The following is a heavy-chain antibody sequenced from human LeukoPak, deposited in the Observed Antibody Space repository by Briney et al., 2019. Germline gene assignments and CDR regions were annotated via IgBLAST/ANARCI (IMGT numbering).Heavy chain of an antibody. CDR3: ARQAGGNSGFYYYYYMDV. D-gene: IGHD4-23*01. J-gene: IGHJ6*03. CDR1: GGSISSSSYY. Sequence: SSETLSLTCTVSGGSISSSSYYWGWIRQPPGKGLEWSGSIYYSGSTYYNPSLKSRVTISVDTSKNQFSLKLSSVTAADTAVYYCARQAGGNSGFYYYYYMDVWGKGTTVTVSS. V-gene: IGHV4-39*01. CDR2: IYYSGST.